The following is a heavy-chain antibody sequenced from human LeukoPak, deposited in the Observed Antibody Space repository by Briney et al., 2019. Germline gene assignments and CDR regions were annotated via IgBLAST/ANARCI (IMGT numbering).Heavy chain of an antibody. CDR1: GFTFSNAW. V-gene: IGHV3-15*01. Sequence: GGSLRLSCAASGFTFSNAWMSWVRQAPGKGLEWVGRIKSKTDGGTTDYAAPVKGRFTISRDDSKNTLYLQMNSLKTEDTAVYYCTTVVGRDIVVVSADYWGQGTLVTVSS. J-gene: IGHJ4*02. D-gene: IGHD2-2*01. CDR3: TTVVGRDIVVVSADY. CDR2: IKSKTDGGTT.